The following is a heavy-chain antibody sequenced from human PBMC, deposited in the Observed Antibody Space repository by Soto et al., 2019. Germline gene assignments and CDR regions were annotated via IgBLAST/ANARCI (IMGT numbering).Heavy chain of an antibody. D-gene: IGHD1-26*01. V-gene: IGHV4-59*01. CDR2: IYYSVNP. CDR1: GGSISGYY. CDR3: ARVKWDQLYYFDS. J-gene: IGHJ4*02. Sequence: SETLSLTCTVSGGSISGYYWSWIRQPPGKGLEWIGYIYYSVNPDYNPSLKSRVSISVDTSKNQFSLKLSSVTAADTAVYYCARVKWDQLYYFDSWGQGTLVTVSS.